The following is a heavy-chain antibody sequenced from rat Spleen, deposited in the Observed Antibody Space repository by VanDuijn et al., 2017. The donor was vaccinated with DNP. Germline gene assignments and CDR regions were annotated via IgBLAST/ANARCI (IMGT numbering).Heavy chain of an antibody. CDR1: GFSLTSYS. J-gene: IGHJ2*01. D-gene: IGHD1-7*01. V-gene: IGHV2-34*01. CDR3: VRGDYSK. Sequence: QVQLKESGPGLVQPSETLSLTCSVSGFSLTSYSISWVRQPSGKGPEWMGRIWYDGDTAYNSAFRSRLSISRDTSKKQVFLKIDGLQTEDTATYYCVRGDYSKWGQGVMVTVSS. CDR2: IWYDGDT.